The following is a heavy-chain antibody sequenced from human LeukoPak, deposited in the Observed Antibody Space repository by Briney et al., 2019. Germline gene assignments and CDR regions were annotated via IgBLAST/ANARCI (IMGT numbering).Heavy chain of an antibody. CDR3: AKEAADYYDSSGYYSIDY. CDR2: ISGSGGST. J-gene: IGHJ4*02. V-gene: IGHV3-23*01. Sequence: LTGGSLRLSCAASGFTFSSYAMSWVRQAPGKGLEWVSAISGSGGSTYYADSVKGRFTISRDNSKNTLYLQMNSLRAEDTAVYYCAKEAADYYDSSGYYSIDYWGQGTLVTVSS. D-gene: IGHD3-22*01. CDR1: GFTFSSYA.